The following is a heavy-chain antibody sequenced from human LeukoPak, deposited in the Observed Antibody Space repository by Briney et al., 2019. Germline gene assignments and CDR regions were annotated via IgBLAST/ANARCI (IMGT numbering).Heavy chain of an antibody. J-gene: IGHJ4*02. Sequence: PSETLFLTCTVSGGSISSSSYYWGWIRQPPGKGLEWIGSIYYSGSTYYNPSLKSRVTISVDTSKNQFSLKLSSVTAADTAVYYCARVYSRRGITMVRLFDYWGQGTLVTVSS. CDR1: GGSISSSSYY. CDR3: ARVYSRRGITMVRLFDY. D-gene: IGHD3-10*01. CDR2: IYYSGST. V-gene: IGHV4-39*07.